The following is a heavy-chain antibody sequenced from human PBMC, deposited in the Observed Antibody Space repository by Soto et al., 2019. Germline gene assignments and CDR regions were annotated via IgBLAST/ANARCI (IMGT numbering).Heavy chain of an antibody. D-gene: IGHD3-22*01. V-gene: IGHV3-15*07. J-gene: IGHJ3*01. CDR2: IKSEGSGGTT. Sequence: EEQLVESGGGLVKPGGSLRLSCAGSGFTFSLAWMNWVRQAPGKGLEWVGRIKSEGSGGTTDYAAPVKGRFTISRDDSIITLYLQMNTLKTEDTAVYYLTPAWTYYSDNSVWGQGYMVTVSS. CDR3: TPAWTYYSDNSV. CDR1: GFTFSLAW.